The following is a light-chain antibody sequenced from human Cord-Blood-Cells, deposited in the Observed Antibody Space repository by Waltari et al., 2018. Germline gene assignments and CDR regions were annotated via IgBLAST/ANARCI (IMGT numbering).Light chain of an antibody. V-gene: IGKV1-5*01. CDR1: HSISSW. J-gene: IGKJ4*01. CDR2: DAS. Sequence: GDRVTITCRASHSISSWLAWYQQKPGKAPKLLIYDASSLESGVPSRFSGSGAGTEFTLTISSLQPDDFATYYCQQYNSYSFGGGTKVEIK. CDR3: QQYNSYS.